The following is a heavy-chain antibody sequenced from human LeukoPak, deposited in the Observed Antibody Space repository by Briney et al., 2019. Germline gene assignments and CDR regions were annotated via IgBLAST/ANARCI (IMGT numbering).Heavy chain of an antibody. CDR1: GDSISSHY. CDR3: ATIKRGDIFGYFDF. V-gene: IGHV4-59*11. Sequence: SETLSLTCTVPGDSISSHYWSWIRQPPGKGLEWIGYMSDSVRTKDNPSLNSRVTLSADTSKNQFSLRLNPVTAADTAVYYCATIKRGDIFGYFDFWGQGILVTVSS. CDR2: MSDSVRT. J-gene: IGHJ4*02. D-gene: IGHD5-18*01.